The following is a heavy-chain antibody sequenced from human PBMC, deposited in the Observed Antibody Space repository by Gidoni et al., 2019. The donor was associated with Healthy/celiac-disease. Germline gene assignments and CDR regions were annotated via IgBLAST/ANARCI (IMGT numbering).Heavy chain of an antibody. Sequence: QVQLVESGGGVVQPGRSLRLSCAASGFTFSSYAMHWVRQAPGKGLEWVAVISYDGSNKYYADSVKGRFTISRDNSKNTLYLQMNSLRAEDTAVYYCARDFSEYYYDSSGYSGPDQNWGQGTLVTVSS. D-gene: IGHD3-22*01. J-gene: IGHJ4*02. CDR2: ISYDGSNK. V-gene: IGHV3-30-3*01. CDR3: ARDFSEYYYDSSGYSGPDQN. CDR1: GFTFSSYA.